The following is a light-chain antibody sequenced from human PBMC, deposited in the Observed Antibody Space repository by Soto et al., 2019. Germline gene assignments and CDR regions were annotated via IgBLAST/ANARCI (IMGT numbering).Light chain of an antibody. V-gene: IGKV1-12*01. CDR1: QGISSW. J-gene: IGKJ5*01. Sequence: DIQMTQSPSSVSASVGDRVTITCRSSQGISSWLAWYQQKPGTAPTLLIYAASSLPSCVPSRFSGSGSWPDFTLTIISLQHEEFATYYCQQANSFPITFGQGTRLEIK. CDR2: AAS. CDR3: QQANSFPIT.